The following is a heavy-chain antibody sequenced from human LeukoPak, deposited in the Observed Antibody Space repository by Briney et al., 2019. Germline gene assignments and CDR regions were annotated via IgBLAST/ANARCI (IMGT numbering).Heavy chain of an antibody. Sequence: GESLRISSKGSGYRFTSYWISWVRQLPGKGLEGMGIIYPGDSYTTYSPSFQGQVTISADKSISTSYLQWRSLKASDTGMYYCARRSGSDALDIWGQGTMVTVSS. CDR2: IYPGDSYT. J-gene: IGHJ3*02. V-gene: IGHV5-51*01. CDR3: ARRSGSDALDI. CDR1: GYRFTSYW. D-gene: IGHD3-10*01.